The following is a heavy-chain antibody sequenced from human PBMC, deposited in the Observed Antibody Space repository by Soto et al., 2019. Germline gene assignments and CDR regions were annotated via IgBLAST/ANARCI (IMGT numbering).Heavy chain of an antibody. Sequence: ASVKVSCKASGYTFTSYGISWVRQAPGQGLEWMGWISAYNGNTNYAQKLQGRVTMTTDTSTSTAYMELRSLRSDDTAVYYCARDDRTGYYDSSGYYPIDYWGQGTLVTVSS. CDR1: GYTFTSYG. D-gene: IGHD3-22*01. V-gene: IGHV1-18*01. J-gene: IGHJ4*02. CDR3: ARDDRTGYYDSSGYYPIDY. CDR2: ISAYNGNT.